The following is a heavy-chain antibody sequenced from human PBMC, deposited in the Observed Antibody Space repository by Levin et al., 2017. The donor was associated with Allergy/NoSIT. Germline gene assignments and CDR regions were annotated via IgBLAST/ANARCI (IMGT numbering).Heavy chain of an antibody. J-gene: IGHJ3*02. CDR1: GFSFSSYW. CDR2: IKQDGNEK. V-gene: IGHV3-7*03. CDR3: AAALGDCSSTSCSAYRAFDT. Sequence: PGASVKVSCAASGFSFSSYWMSWVRQAPGKGLEWVANIKQDGNEKYYVDSVKGRFTISRDNAQNSLYLQMDDLRAGDTATYYCAAALGDCSSTSCSAYRAFDTWGQGTMVIVSS. D-gene: IGHD2-2*01.